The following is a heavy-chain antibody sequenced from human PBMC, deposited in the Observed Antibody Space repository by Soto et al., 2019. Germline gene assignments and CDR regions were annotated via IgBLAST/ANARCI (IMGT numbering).Heavy chain of an antibody. D-gene: IGHD1-7*01. Sequence: PSETLSLTCTVSGGSISSSSFYWGWVRQPPGKGLEWIGSIFYSGKTYSNPSLKSRVTISVDTSKNQFSLRLSSVTAADTAVYYCARHSNYAGYFFDYWGQGTLVTVSS. CDR3: ARHSNYAGYFFDY. J-gene: IGHJ4*02. CDR1: GGSISSSSFY. V-gene: IGHV4-39*01. CDR2: IFYSGKT.